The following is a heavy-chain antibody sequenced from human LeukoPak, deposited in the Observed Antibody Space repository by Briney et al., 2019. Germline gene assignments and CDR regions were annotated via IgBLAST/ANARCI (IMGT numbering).Heavy chain of an antibody. CDR3: ARDSGDAFYI. Sequence: SETLSLICAVYGRSFSGYYWSWIRQPPRKALEWIGEINHSGSTNHNPYLKSRVTISVDTSKNQHSLKLSSVPAADTAVYYCARDSGDAFYIWGQGTMVTVSS. CDR1: GRSFSGYY. J-gene: IGHJ3*02. V-gene: IGHV4-34*01. CDR2: INHSGST. D-gene: IGHD1-14*01.